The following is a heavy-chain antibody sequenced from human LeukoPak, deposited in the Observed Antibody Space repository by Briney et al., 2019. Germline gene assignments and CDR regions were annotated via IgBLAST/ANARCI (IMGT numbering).Heavy chain of an antibody. CDR1: GYTFTSYG. Sequence: AASVKVSCKASGYTFTSYGISWVRQAPGQGLEWMGWISAYNGNTNYAQKLQGRVTMTTDTSTSTAYMELRSLRSDDTAVYYCARGLRNRGYSRYCDYWGQGTLVIVSS. J-gene: IGHJ4*02. CDR3: ARGLRNRGYSRYCDY. V-gene: IGHV1-18*01. D-gene: IGHD5-18*01. CDR2: ISAYNGNT.